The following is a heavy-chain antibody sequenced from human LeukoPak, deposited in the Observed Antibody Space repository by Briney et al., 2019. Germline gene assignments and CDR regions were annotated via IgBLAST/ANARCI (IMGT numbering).Heavy chain of an antibody. CDR3: AKDLGAYDFWSGYYPSFDY. D-gene: IGHD3-3*01. CDR1: GFTFNSYA. V-gene: IGHV3-21*04. CDR2: ISTTGSYI. Sequence: PGGSPRLSCAASGFTFNSYAMNWVRQAPGKGLEWVSSISTTGSYIQYADSVKGRFTISRDNAKNSLYLQMDSLRAEDTAVYYCAKDLGAYDFWSGYYPSFDYWGQGTLVTVSS. J-gene: IGHJ4*02.